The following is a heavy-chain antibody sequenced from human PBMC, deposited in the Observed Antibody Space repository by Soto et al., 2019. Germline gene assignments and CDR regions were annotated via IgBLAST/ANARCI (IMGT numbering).Heavy chain of an antibody. D-gene: IGHD6-19*01. CDR2: ISSSSSTI. J-gene: IGHJ6*02. CDR1: GFTFSSYS. CDR3: ARVYSSGWYYYYYYGMDV. Sequence: GGSLRLSCAASGFTFSSYSMNWVRQAPGKGLEWVSYISSSSSTIYYADSVKGRFTISRDNAKNSLYLQMNSLRDEDTAVYYCARVYSSGWYYYYYYGMDVWGQGTTVTVS. V-gene: IGHV3-48*02.